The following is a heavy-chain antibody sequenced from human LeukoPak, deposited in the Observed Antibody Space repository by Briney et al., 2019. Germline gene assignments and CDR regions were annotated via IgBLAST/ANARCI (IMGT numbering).Heavy chain of an antibody. V-gene: IGHV4-4*07. Sequence: TSETLSLTCTVSGGSISSYYWSWIRQPAGKGLEWIGRIYTSGSTNYNPSLKSRVTMSVDTSKNQFSLKLSSVTAADTAVYYCARARAVAGPWAPFDYWGQGALVTVSS. J-gene: IGHJ4*02. CDR2: IYTSGST. CDR1: GGSISSYY. CDR3: ARARAVAGPWAPFDY. D-gene: IGHD6-19*01.